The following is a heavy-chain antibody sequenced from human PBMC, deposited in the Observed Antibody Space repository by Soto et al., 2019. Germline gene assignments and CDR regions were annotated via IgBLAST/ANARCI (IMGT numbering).Heavy chain of an antibody. CDR1: GFTFSTHT. V-gene: IGHV3-21*01. CDR3: ATRGGPQLAEGDFDL. D-gene: IGHD6-13*01. CDR2: ISSSSSYI. Sequence: EVQLVESGGGLVKPGGSLRLSCACSGFTFSTHTMNWVRQAPGKGLEWVSSISSSSSYIYYADSVKGRLTISRDNANNYLYLQMTSLRAKDTAVYYCATRGGPQLAEGDFDLWGRGTLITVSS. J-gene: IGHJ2*01.